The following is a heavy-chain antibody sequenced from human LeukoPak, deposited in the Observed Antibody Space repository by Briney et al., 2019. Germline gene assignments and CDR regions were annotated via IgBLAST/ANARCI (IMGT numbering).Heavy chain of an antibody. CDR2: VDTVGNA. J-gene: IGHJ4*02. Sequence: GGSLRLSCAASGFTFRSYDMHWVRQVTGKGLEWVSGVDTVGNAYYPTSVKGRFTISRDNAKNSLYLQMNSLRAEDTAVYYCARAHSSSSSWYFDYWGQGTLVTVSS. D-gene: IGHD6-6*01. V-gene: IGHV3-13*04. CDR3: ARAHSSSSSWYFDY. CDR1: GFTFRSYD.